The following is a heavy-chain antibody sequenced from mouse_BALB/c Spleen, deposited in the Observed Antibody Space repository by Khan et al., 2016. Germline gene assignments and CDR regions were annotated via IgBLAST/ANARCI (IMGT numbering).Heavy chain of an antibody. CDR2: IYPGDGDT. CDR1: GYTFTSYW. CDR3: ARGGYGNYVFAY. D-gene: IGHD2-1*01. Sequence: QVQLQQSGAELARPGASVKLSCKASGYTFTSYWMPWVKQRPGQGLQWIGTIYPGDGDTGYTQKFKGKATLTADKSSSTAYMQLSSLASEDSAVYYCARGGYGNYVFAYWGQGTLVTVSA. V-gene: IGHV1-87*01. J-gene: IGHJ3*01.